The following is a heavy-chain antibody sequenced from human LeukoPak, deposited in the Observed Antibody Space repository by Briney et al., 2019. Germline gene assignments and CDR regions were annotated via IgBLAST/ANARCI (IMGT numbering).Heavy chain of an antibody. Sequence: RGSLRLPCAASGFTFSCYAMSWVRQAPRKGLEWVSAISGSGGSTYYADSVKGRFTISRDNSKNTLYLQMNSLRAEDTAVYYCAKDSGEAYSSSSEGYFDYWGQGTLVTVSS. CDR2: ISGSGGST. D-gene: IGHD6-6*01. CDR1: GFTFSCYA. V-gene: IGHV3-23*01. J-gene: IGHJ4*02. CDR3: AKDSGEAYSSSSEGYFDY.